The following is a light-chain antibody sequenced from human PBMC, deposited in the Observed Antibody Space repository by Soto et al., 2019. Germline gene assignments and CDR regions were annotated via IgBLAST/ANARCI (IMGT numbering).Light chain of an antibody. CDR2: DTS. Sequence: QAVVTQEPSLTVSPGGTVTLTCDSSTGPVTTEHYPYWFQQKPGQAPRTLIFDTSNKHSWTPARFSGSLLGGKAALTLSGAQPEDEAEYYCLFSHGGVGVFGGGTKDAVL. J-gene: IGLJ1*01. CDR3: LFSHGGVGV. V-gene: IGLV7-46*01. CDR1: TGPVTTEHY.